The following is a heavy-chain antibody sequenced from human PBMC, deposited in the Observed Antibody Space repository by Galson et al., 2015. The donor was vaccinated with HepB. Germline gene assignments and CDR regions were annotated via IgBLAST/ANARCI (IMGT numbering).Heavy chain of an antibody. V-gene: IGHV3-30-3*01. Sequence: SGYTFTGYYMHWVRQAPGKGLEWVAVISYDGSNKYYADSVKGRFTITRDNSKNTLYLQMNSLRAEDTAVYYCARGGFEQLENWGQGTLVTVSS. CDR2: ISYDGSNK. D-gene: IGHD6-13*01. CDR3: ARGGFEQLEN. J-gene: IGHJ4*02. CDR1: GYTFTGYY.